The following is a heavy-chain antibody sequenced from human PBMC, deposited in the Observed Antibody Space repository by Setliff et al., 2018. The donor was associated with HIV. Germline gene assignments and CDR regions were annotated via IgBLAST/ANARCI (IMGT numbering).Heavy chain of an antibody. D-gene: IGHD3-16*02. J-gene: IGHJ3*02. CDR2: IYTSGST. V-gene: IGHV4-61*02. CDR1: GGSISSGSYY. CDR3: ARDRPHYDYVWGSYPHAFDI. Sequence: SETLSLTCTVSGGSISSGSYYWSWIRQPAGKGLEWIGRIYTSGSTNYNPSLKSRVTMSVDTSKNQFSLKLSSVTAADTAVYYCARDRPHYDYVWGSYPHAFDIWGQGTMVTVSS.